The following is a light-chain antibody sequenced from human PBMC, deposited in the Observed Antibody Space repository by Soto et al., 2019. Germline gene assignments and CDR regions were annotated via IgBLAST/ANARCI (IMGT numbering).Light chain of an antibody. J-gene: IGKJ1*01. V-gene: IGKV1-8*01. CDR1: QGISSY. CDR3: QQYYSYPFA. Sequence: AIRMTQSPSSLSASTGDRVTITCRASQGISSYLAWYQQKPGKAPKLLIYAASTLQSGVPSRFIGSGSGTDFTLTISCLQSEDFATYYCQQYYSYPFAFGPGTKVEIK. CDR2: AAS.